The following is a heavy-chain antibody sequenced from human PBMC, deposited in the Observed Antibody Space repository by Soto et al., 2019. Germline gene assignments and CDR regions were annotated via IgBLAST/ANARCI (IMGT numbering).Heavy chain of an antibody. J-gene: IGHJ3*02. CDR2: IIPLFATT. V-gene: IGHV1-69*13. CDR1: GGTFINYG. Sequence: GXSVEVSCKASGGTFINYGISWVRQAPGQGLEWMGGIIPLFATTDYAQKLQGRVTITADESTSTAYMDVRSLRSEDTAVYYCARTRRETHLRDAFDIWGQGTMVTVSS. CDR3: ARTRRETHLRDAFDI.